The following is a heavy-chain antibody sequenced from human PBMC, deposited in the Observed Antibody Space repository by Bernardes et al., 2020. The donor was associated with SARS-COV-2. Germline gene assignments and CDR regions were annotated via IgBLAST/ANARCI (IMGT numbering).Heavy chain of an antibody. CDR1: GYSFTGYW. J-gene: IGHJ6*03. V-gene: IGHV5-10-1*01. D-gene: IGHD4-17*01. Sequence: GESLKISCKGSGYSFTGYWISWVRQMPGKGLEWMGRIDPSDSYTNYSPSFQGHVTISADKSTSTAYLQWSSLKASDTAMYYCASHYAYYYYYYMGVWGKGTTVTVSS. CDR2: IDPSDSYT. CDR3: ASHYAYYYYYYMGV.